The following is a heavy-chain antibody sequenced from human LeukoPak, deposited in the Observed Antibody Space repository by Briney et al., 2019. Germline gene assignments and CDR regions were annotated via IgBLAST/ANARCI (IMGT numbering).Heavy chain of an antibody. CDR3: AKDHYGGNHYYYGMDV. J-gene: IGHJ6*02. Sequence: GGSLRLSCAASGFTFSSYGMNWVRQAPGKGLEWVSANTGSGGNTDYADSVRGRFPISRDNSKNTLYLQMNSLRAEDTALYYCAKDHYGGNHYYYGMDVWGQGTTVIVSS. D-gene: IGHD4-23*01. CDR2: NTGSGGNT. CDR1: GFTFSSYG. V-gene: IGHV3-23*01.